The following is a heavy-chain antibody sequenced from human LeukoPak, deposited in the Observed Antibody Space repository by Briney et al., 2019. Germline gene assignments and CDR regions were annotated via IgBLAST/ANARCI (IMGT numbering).Heavy chain of an antibody. J-gene: IGHJ4*02. Sequence: SETLSLTCTVSGGSISSSSYYWGWIRQPPGKGLEWIGSIYYSGSTYYNPSLKSRVTISVDTSKNQFSLKLSTVTAADTAVYYCARVVGYYDNFDYWGQGTLVTVSS. D-gene: IGHD3-22*01. CDR1: GGSISSSSYY. CDR2: IYYSGST. CDR3: ARVVGYYDNFDY. V-gene: IGHV4-39*07.